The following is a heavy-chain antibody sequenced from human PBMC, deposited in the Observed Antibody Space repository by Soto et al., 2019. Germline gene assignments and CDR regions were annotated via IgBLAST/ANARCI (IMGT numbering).Heavy chain of an antibody. Sequence: SETLSLTCAVSGCYISSSNCWGWIRQPPGKGLEWIGYIYYSGSTYYNPSLKSRVTMSVDTSKNQFSLKLSSVTAVDTAVYYCARSAVAITSVKYFDYRGQRTLVTVSS. CDR2: IYYSGST. V-gene: IGHV4-28*01. D-gene: IGHD3-22*01. J-gene: IGHJ4*02. CDR1: GCYISSSNC. CDR3: ARSAVAITSVKYFDY.